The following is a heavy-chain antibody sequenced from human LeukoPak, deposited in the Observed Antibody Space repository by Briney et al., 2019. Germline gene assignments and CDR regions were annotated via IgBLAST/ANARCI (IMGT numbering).Heavy chain of an antibody. D-gene: IGHD2/OR15-2a*01. CDR1: GYSFTTHW. J-gene: IGHJ4*02. CDR2: IYPGDSDT. Sequence: GESLKISCKGSGYSFTTHWVAWVRQMPGKGLEWMGIIYPGDSDTRYSPSFQGQVTISADRSISTAYLQWGSLKASDSAIYYCASGNSIFDYWGQGTLVTVSS. CDR3: ASGNSIFDY. V-gene: IGHV5-51*01.